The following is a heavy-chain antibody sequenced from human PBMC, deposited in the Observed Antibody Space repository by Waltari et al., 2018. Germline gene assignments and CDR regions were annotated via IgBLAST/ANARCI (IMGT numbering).Heavy chain of an antibody. CDR1: GGSISSSRYY. CDR3: ANSLAWAASA. CDR2: IYDRGTT. V-gene: IGHV4-39*01. J-gene: IGHJ5*02. D-gene: IGHD6-25*01. Sequence: QLQLQESGPGLVKPSETLSLSCNVSGGSISSSRYYWGWVRQPPGKGLEWIGSIYDRGTTYYNPSLKSRVTISVDTSRNEFSLKLISVTASDTAVYYCANSLAWAASAWGQGMLVSVSS.